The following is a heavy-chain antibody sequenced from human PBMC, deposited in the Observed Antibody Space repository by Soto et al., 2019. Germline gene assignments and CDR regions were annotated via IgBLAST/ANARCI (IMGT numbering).Heavy chain of an antibody. CDR2: ISSSSSYI. CDR1: GFTFSSYS. D-gene: IGHD3-9*01. V-gene: IGHV3-21*01. CDR3: ARDLSVYEDDMGGGY. Sequence: EVQLVESGGGLVKPGGSLRLSCAASGFTFSSYSMNWVRQAPGKGLEWVSSISSSSSYIYYADSVKGRFTISRDNAKNSLYLQMNSLRAEDTAVYYCARDLSVYEDDMGGGYWGQGTLVTVSS. J-gene: IGHJ4*02.